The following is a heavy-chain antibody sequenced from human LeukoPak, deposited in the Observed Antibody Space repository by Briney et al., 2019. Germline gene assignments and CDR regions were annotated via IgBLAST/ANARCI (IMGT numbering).Heavy chain of an antibody. J-gene: IGHJ4*02. CDR2: IYYSGST. CDR3: ARASSRGDYEFDY. Sequence: SETLSLTCAVYGGSFSGYYWSWIRQHPGKGLEWIGYIYYSGSTYYNPSLKSRVTISVDTSKNQFSLKLSSVTAADTAVYYCARASSRGDYEFDYWGQGISVTVSS. V-gene: IGHV4-31*11. CDR1: GGSFSGYY. D-gene: IGHD4-17*01.